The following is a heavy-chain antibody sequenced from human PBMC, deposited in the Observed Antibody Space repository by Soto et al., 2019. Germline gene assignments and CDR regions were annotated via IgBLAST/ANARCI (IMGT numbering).Heavy chain of an antibody. V-gene: IGHV1-8*01. Sequence: GASVKVSCKASGYNFASHDINWVRQAPGQGLEWMGWINPNRGNTGYAQKFRGRVTMIRNTSISTFYMELSSLISEDTAVYYCARGGHCSGGSCYDYWGQGTQVTVSS. CDR1: GYNFASHD. J-gene: IGHJ4*02. D-gene: IGHD2-15*01. CDR3: ARGGHCSGGSCYDY. CDR2: INPNRGNT.